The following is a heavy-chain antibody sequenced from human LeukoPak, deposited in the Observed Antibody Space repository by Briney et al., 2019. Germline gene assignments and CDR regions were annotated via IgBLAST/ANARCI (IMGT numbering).Heavy chain of an antibody. CDR2: INPSGGST. CDR3: AREGWFGVANGEGFDY. CDR1: GYTFTSYY. D-gene: IGHD3-3*01. V-gene: IGHV1-46*01. Sequence: GASVKVSCKASGYTFTSYYMHWVRQAPGQGLEWMGIINPSGGSTSYAQKFQGRVTMTRDTSTSTVYMELSSLRSEDTAVYYCAREGWFGVANGEGFDYWGQGTLVTVSS. J-gene: IGHJ4*02.